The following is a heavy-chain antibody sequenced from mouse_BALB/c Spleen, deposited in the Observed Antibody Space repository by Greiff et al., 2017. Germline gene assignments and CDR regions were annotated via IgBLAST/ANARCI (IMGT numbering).Heavy chain of an antibody. CDR2: IWAGGST. Sequence: QVQLKQSGPGLVAPSQSLSITCTVSGFSLTSYGVHWVRQPPGKGLEWLGVIWAGGSTNYNSALMSRLSISKDNSKSQVFLKMNSLQTDDTAMYYCARGGGYYDYDGDYYAMDYRGQGTSVTVSS. CDR1: GFSLTSYG. D-gene: IGHD2-4*01. V-gene: IGHV2-9*02. CDR3: ARGGGYYDYDGDYYAMDY. J-gene: IGHJ4*01.